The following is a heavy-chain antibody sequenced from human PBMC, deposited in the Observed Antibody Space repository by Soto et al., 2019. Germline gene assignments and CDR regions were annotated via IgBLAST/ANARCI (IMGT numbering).Heavy chain of an antibody. J-gene: IGHJ4*01. CDR1: GVTVDNYA. Sequence: GGSMKLSCTVCGVTVDNYAMSWVRQAPGKGLEWISGINWNGASAGYADSVKGRFTISRDNAKNSLYLQMNSLRAEDTALYYCARGLNKAALSFEYWGQGTLVTVSS. V-gene: IGHV3-20*04. D-gene: IGHD6-25*01. CDR2: INWNGASA. CDR3: ARGLNKAALSFEY.